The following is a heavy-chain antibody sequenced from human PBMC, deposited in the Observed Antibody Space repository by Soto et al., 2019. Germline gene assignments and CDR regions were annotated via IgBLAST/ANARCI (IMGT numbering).Heavy chain of an antibody. J-gene: IGHJ6*02. V-gene: IGHV5-51*01. CDR2: IYPGDSDT. D-gene: IGHD4-4*01. CDR3: ARKISNFRYYYYAMEV. CDR1: GYTFTDYW. Sequence: GESLKISCKGSGYTFTDYWIGWVRQLPGKGLEWMGIIYPGDSDTRYSPSFQGHVTITVDKSTSTAYLQWNTLKASDTAMYYCARKISNFRYYYYAMEVWGQGTEVTFSS.